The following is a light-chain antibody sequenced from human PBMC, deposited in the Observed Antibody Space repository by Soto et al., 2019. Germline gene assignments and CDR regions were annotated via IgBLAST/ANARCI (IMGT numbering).Light chain of an antibody. V-gene: IGKV3-15*01. Sequence: EIVMTQSPATLSVSPGERATLSCRASQSISSSLARYRQKPVQAPRLLIHGASTRATSNPGRFSGSGSGAEFTLTISSLQSEDFALYYCQQYYDWPPTFGQGTKVDNK. CDR2: GAS. CDR1: QSISSS. CDR3: QQYYDWPPT. J-gene: IGKJ1*01.